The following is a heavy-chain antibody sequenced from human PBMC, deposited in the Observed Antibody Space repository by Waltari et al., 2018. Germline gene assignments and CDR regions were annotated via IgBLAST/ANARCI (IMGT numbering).Heavy chain of an antibody. CDR2: ISDSGVIT. D-gene: IGHD3-22*01. Sequence: EEHLLESGGGLAQPGGSLRLPCAASGFNFNGYAMSWVRQAPGKGLEWVSGISDSGVITKYADSVKGRFTVSRDNSKNTVFLHLNSLRAEDTAIYYCARHLYSIDYLELAKWGQGTLVTVSS. CDR1: GFNFNGYA. V-gene: IGHV3-23*01. CDR3: ARHLYSIDYLELAK. J-gene: IGHJ4*02.